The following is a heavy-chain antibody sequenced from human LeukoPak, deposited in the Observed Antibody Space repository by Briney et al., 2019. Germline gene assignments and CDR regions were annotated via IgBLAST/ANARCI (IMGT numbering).Heavy chain of an antibody. D-gene: IGHD6-13*01. CDR3: AKDQQLVPTLFDY. V-gene: IGHV3-23*01. CDR2: ISCSGGST. Sequence: GGSLRLSCAASGFTFSSYAMGWVRQAPGKGLEWVSAISCSGGSTYYADSVKGRFTISRDNSKNTLSLQMNSLRAEDTAVYYCAKDQQLVPTLFDYWGQGTLATVSS. CDR1: GFTFSSYA. J-gene: IGHJ4*02.